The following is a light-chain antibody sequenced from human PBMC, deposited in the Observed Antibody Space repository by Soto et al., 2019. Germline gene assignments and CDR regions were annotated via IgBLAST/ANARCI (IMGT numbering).Light chain of an antibody. CDR3: QQSHSTPLT. CDR1: QSISSY. J-gene: IGKJ4*01. Sequence: DIQMTPSPSSLSASVGDRVTITCRASQSISSYLNWYQQKPGKAPKVLISGASSLQSGVPLRFSGSGSGTDFTLTISSLQSEDFASYCCQQSHSTPLTVGGGTKVEIK. CDR2: GAS. V-gene: IGKV1-39*01.